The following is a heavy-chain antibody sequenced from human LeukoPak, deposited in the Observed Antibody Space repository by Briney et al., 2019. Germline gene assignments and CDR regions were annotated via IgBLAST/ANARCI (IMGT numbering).Heavy chain of an antibody. CDR2: IKKDGSEK. CDR3: ARELDTETIDY. Sequence: PGGSLRLSCAASGFTYSSYWMSWVRQAPGKGLEWVANIKKDGSEKYYVDSVKGRFTISRDNAKNSLYLQMNSLRADDTAVYYCARELDTETIDYWGQGTLVTVSS. D-gene: IGHD5-18*01. J-gene: IGHJ4*02. V-gene: IGHV3-7*01. CDR1: GFTYSSYW.